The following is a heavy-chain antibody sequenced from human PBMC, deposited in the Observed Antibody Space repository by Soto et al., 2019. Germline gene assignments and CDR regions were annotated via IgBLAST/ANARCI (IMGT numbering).Heavy chain of an antibody. CDR2: FYYTGST. CDR3: ANAPQGLAWFDP. J-gene: IGHJ5*02. V-gene: IGHV4-39*01. Sequence: HLQLQESGPGLVKPSETLSLTCTVSGGSISSSSYFWGWIRQPPGKGLEWIGSFYYTGSTYYNPSLKRRVTISVDTSKNQCSLKLSSVTAADTAVYYCANAPQGLAWFDPWGQGTLVTVSS. CDR1: GGSISSSSYF. D-gene: IGHD3-22*01.